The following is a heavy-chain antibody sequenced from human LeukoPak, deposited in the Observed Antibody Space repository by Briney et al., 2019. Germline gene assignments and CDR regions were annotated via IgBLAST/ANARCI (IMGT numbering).Heavy chain of an antibody. J-gene: IGHJ6*03. V-gene: IGHV3-7*01. Sequence: PGGSLRLSCAASGFTFSSYWMSWVRQAPGKGLEWVANIKQDGSEKYYVDSVKGRFTISRDNAKNSLYLQMNSLRAEDTAVYYCAREGGSGSGWYYYYYYYMDVWGKGTTVTVSS. CDR2: IKQDGSEK. CDR1: GFTFSSYW. CDR3: AREGGSGSGWYYYYYYYMDV. D-gene: IGHD6-19*01.